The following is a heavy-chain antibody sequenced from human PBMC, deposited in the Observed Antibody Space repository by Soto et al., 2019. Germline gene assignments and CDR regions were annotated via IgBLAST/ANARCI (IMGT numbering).Heavy chain of an antibody. CDR2: ISYDGSNK. J-gene: IGHJ4*02. Sequence: QVQLVESGGGVVQPGRSLRLSCAASGFTFSSYAMHWVRQAPGKGLEWVAVISYDGSNKYYADSVKGRFTISRDNSKNTLYLQMNSLRAEDTAVYYCARDLRPLEMATNLLFDYWGQGTLVTVSS. CDR3: ARDLRPLEMATNLLFDY. D-gene: IGHD5-12*01. CDR1: GFTFSSYA. V-gene: IGHV3-30-3*01.